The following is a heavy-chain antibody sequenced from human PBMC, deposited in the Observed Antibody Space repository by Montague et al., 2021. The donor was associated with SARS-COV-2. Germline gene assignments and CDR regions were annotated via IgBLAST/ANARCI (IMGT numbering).Heavy chain of an antibody. CDR2: ISSSGFAT. J-gene: IGHJ4*02. Sequence: SLRLSCAASGFTFTSHPMSWVRQAPGKGLEWVSSISSSGFATYYADSVKGRFTFSRDNSKNTVTLQMNSLRAEDTAIYYCAKSLQVGATTPFDYWGQGILVTVSS. D-gene: IGHD1-26*01. CDR3: AKSLQVGATTPFDY. V-gene: IGHV3-23*01. CDR1: GFTFTSHP.